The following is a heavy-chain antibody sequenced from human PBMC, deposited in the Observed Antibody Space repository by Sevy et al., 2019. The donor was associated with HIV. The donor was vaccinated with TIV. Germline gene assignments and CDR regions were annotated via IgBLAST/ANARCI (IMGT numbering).Heavy chain of an antibody. V-gene: IGHV3-11*01. CDR3: ASRSNYHSAW. CDR2: ISSSGSTI. J-gene: IGHJ4*02. Sequence: GGSLRLSCAASGFTFSDYYMSRIRQAPWKGLEWVSYISSSGSTIYYADSVKGRFTISRDNAKNSLYLQMNSLRAEDTAVYYCASRSNYHSAWWGQGTLVTVSS. D-gene: IGHD4-4*01. CDR1: GFTFSDYY.